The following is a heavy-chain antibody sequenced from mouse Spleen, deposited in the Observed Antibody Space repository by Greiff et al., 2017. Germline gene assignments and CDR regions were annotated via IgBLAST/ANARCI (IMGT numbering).Heavy chain of an antibody. CDR3: ARSPLSYWYFDV. CDR1: GYTFTSYW. CDR2: IDPSDSYT. V-gene: IGHV1-50*01. Sequence: VQLQQPGAELVKPGASVKLSCKASGYTFTSYWMQWVKQRPGQGLEWIGEIDPSDSYTNYNQKFKGKATLTVDTSSSTAYMQLSSLTSEDSAVYYCARSPLSYWYFDVWGAGTTVTVSS. J-gene: IGHJ1*01.